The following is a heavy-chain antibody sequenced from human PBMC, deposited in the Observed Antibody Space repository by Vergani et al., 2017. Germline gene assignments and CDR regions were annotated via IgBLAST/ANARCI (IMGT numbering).Heavy chain of an antibody. CDR1: GFTFSDYY. CDR2: ISSSSSYT. V-gene: IGHV3-11*05. Sequence: VQLVESGGGLVKPGGSLRLSCAASGFTFSDYYMSWIRQAPGKGLEWVSYISSSSSYTNYADSVKGRFTISRDNAKNSLYLQMNSLRAEDTAVYYCASSSTRDSSSLGRGGMDVWGQGTTVTVSS. J-gene: IGHJ6*02. D-gene: IGHD6-6*01. CDR3: ASSSTRDSSSLGRGGMDV.